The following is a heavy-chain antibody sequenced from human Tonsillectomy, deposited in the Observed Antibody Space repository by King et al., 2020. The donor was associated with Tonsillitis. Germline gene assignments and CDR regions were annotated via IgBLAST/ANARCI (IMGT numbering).Heavy chain of an antibody. D-gene: IGHD3-22*01. CDR3: ARDCYYDSSGYCLDAFDI. J-gene: IGHJ3*02. Sequence: VQLVESGGGLVQPGGSLRLSCAASGFTFSSYSMNWVRQAPGKGLEWVSYISSSSSTIYYADSVKGRFTISRDNAKNSLYLQMNSLRDEDTAVYYCARDCYYDSSGYCLDAFDIWGQGTMVTVSS. V-gene: IGHV3-48*02. CDR1: GFTFSSYS. CDR2: ISSSSSTI.